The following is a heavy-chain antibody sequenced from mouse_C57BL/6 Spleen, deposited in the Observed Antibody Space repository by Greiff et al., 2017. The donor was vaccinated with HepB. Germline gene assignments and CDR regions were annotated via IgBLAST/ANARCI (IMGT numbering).Heavy chain of an antibody. V-gene: IGHV5-9-1*02. D-gene: IGHD2-2*01. CDR2: ISSGGDYI. CDR1: GFTFSSYA. Sequence: EVKLVESGEGLVKPGGSLKLSCAASGFTFSSYAMSWVRQTPEKRLEWVAYISSGGDYIYYADTVKGRFTISRDNARNTLYLQMSSLKSEDTAMYYCTRDRAYVYDSYAMDYWGQGTPATASS. J-gene: IGHJ4*01. CDR3: TRDRAYVYDSYAMDY.